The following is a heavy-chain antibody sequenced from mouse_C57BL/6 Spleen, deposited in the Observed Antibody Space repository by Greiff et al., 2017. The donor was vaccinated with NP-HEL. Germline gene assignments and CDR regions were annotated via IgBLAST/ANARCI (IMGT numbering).Heavy chain of an antibody. Sequence: VQLVESGAELVKPGASVKISCKASGYAFSSYWMNWVKQRPGKGLEWIGQIYPGDGDTNYNGKFKGKATLTADKSSSTAYMQLSSLTSEDSAVYFCARDGGYDYGYFDVWGTGTTVTVSS. CDR2: IYPGDGDT. CDR3: ARDGGYDYGYFDV. J-gene: IGHJ1*03. CDR1: GYAFSSYW. D-gene: IGHD2-4*01. V-gene: IGHV1-80*01.